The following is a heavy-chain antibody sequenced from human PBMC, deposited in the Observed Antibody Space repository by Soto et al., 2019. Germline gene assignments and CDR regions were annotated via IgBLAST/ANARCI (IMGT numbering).Heavy chain of an antibody. CDR1: GFTFSRYA. CDR3: ARSRNGAVPDSINF. V-gene: IGHV3-30-3*01. D-gene: IGHD2-8*01. CDR2: ISRDGSSK. Sequence: PGGSLRLSCAASGFTFSRYAMHWVRQAPGEGLEWVAVISRDGSSKYYGDSVKGRFTVSRDNSNSTLYLSMTSLRPDDTAVFYCARSRNGAVPDSINFWGQGTLVTVSS. J-gene: IGHJ4*02.